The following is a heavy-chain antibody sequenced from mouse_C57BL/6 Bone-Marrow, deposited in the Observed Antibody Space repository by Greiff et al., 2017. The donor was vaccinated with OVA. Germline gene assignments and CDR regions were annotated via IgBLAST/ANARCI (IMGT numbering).Heavy chain of an antibody. CDR2: IYPRDGST. D-gene: IGHD1-1*01. CDR1: GYTFTDHT. V-gene: IGHV1-78*01. Sequence: VQLQQSDAELVKPGASVKISCKVSGYTFTDHTIHWMKQRPEQGLEWIGYIYPRDGSTKYNEKFKGKATLTADKSSSTAYMQLNSLTSEDSAVYFCARERAITTVVEGWFAYWGQGTLVTVSA. CDR3: ARERAITTVVEGWFAY. J-gene: IGHJ3*01.